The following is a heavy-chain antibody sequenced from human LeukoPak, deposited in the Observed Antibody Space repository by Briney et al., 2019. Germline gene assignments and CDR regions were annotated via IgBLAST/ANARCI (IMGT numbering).Heavy chain of an antibody. CDR1: GGSLSAYY. CDR3: ARYLDYGGNSRVFQH. V-gene: IGHV4-34*01. CDR2: INHGGST. D-gene: IGHD4-23*01. J-gene: IGHJ1*01. Sequence: SETLSLTCAVYGGSLSAYYWTWIRQPPGKGLEWIREINHGGSTNYNPSLKSRVTISIDTSKNQFSLKLGSVTAADTAVYYCARYLDYGGNSRVFQHWGQGTLVTVSS.